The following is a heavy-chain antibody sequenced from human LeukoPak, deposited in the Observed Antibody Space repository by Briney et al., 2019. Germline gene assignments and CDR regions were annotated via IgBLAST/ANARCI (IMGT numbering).Heavy chain of an antibody. Sequence: ASVKVSCKASGYTFTSYDINWVRQATGQGLEWMGWMNPNSGNTGYAQKFQGRVTITRNTSISTAYMELSSLRSEDTAVYYCARVLRALGARQNYYYYYMDVWGKGTTVTVSS. J-gene: IGHJ6*03. CDR1: GYTFTSYD. CDR2: MNPNSGNT. V-gene: IGHV1-8*03. D-gene: IGHD3-16*01. CDR3: ARVLRALGARQNYYYYYMDV.